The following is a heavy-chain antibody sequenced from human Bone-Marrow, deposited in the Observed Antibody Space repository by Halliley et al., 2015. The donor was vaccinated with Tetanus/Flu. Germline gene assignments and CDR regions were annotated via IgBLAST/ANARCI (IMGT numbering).Heavy chain of an antibody. Sequence: TLSLTCTVSGGSISSHYWSWIRQPPGKGLEYIGYIYHTGNTNYFPSLKSRVTMSLDTSSNRFFLDLTSVTAADTALYYCARAPYGPYSSEWYFDTWGRGTLVTVSS. V-gene: IGHV4-59*11. CDR3: ARAPYGPYSSEWYFDT. D-gene: IGHD4-17*01. J-gene: IGHJ2*01. CDR2: IYHTGNT. CDR1: GGSISSHY.